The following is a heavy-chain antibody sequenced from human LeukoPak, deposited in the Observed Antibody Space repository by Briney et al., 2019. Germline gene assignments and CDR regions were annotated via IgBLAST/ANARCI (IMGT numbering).Heavy chain of an antibody. V-gene: IGHV5-51*01. CDR1: GYSFTSYW. J-gene: IGHJ4*02. CDR3: SRPIAGYSLDY. Sequence: GESLKISCKGSGYSFTSYWIGWVRQMPGRGLEWMGIIYPGDSDTTYSPSFQGQVTISADKSINTVYLQWSSLKASDTAMYYCSRPIAGYSLDYWGQGTLVTVCS. CDR2: IYPGDSDT. D-gene: IGHD5-24*01.